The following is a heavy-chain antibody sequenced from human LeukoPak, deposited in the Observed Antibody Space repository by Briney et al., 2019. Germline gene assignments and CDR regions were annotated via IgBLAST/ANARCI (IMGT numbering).Heavy chain of an antibody. CDR3: AREPRGYDFWSGYSSRWFDP. CDR2: INHSGST. D-gene: IGHD3-3*01. J-gene: IGHJ5*02. V-gene: IGHV4-34*01. Sequence: PSETLSLTCAVYGGSFSGYYWSWIRQPPGKGLEWIGEINHSGSTNYNPSLKSRVTISVDTSKDQFSLKLSSVTAADTAVYYCAREPRGYDFWSGYSSRWFDPWGQGTLVTVSS. CDR1: GGSFSGYY.